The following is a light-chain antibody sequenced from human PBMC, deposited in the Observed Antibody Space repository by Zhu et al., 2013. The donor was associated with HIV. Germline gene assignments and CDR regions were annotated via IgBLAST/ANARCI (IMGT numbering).Light chain of an antibody. CDR2: DVS. Sequence: DIQMTQSPSTLSASVGDRVIITCRASQSISSWLAWYQQKPGKAPNLLIYDVSRLQTGVPSRFSGSGSGTEFTLTIDNLQPADFATYYCQQYKIYSLTFGRRDQGGD. CDR3: QQYKIYSLT. J-gene: IGKJ4*01. V-gene: IGKV1-5*01. CDR1: QSISSW.